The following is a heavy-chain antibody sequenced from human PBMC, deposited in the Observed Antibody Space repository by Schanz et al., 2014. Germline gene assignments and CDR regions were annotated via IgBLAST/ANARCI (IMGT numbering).Heavy chain of an antibody. V-gene: IGHV3-21*01. D-gene: IGHD6-19*01. CDR3: AKDLISGWSGFDY. CDR2: ISGSGGDT. Sequence: GQLVESGGGVVQPGRSLRLSCAASGFTFSASAMHWVRQAPGKGLEWVSTISGSGGDTYPADSVKGRFTTSRDNGKKSMYLQMNSLSAEDTAVYYCAKDLISGWSGFDYWGQGTLVTVSS. J-gene: IGHJ4*02. CDR1: GFTFSASA.